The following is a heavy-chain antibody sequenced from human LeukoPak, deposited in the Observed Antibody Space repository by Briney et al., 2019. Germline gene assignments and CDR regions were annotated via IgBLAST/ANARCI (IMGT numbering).Heavy chain of an antibody. J-gene: IGHJ4*02. CDR3: ARDGVPNWGFFDY. V-gene: IGHV3-21*01. CDR2: ISSSSSYI. Sequence: GGSLRLSCAASGFTFSSYSMNWVRQAPGTGLEWVSSISSSSSYIYYADSVKGRFTISRDNAKNSLYLQMNSLRAEDTAVYYCARDGVPNWGFFDYWGQGTLVTVSS. D-gene: IGHD7-27*01. CDR1: GFTFSSYS.